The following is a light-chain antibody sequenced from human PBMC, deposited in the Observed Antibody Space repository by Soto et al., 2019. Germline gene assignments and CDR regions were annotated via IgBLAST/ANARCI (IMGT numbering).Light chain of an antibody. Sequence: SVLTEPPSASGSPGQSVTISCTGTSSDVGGYNYVSWYQQHPGKAPKLMIYEVSKRPSGVPDRFSGSKSGNTASLTVSGLQAEDEADYYCSSYAGSTKGVFGTGTKVTVL. V-gene: IGLV2-8*01. J-gene: IGLJ1*01. CDR3: SSYAGSTKGV. CDR2: EVS. CDR1: SSDVGGYNY.